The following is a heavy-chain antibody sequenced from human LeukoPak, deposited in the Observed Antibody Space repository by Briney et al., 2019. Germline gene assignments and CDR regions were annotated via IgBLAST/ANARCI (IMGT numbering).Heavy chain of an antibody. CDR3: ARDQQSIAVAGPETDY. CDR2: ISAYNGNT. J-gene: IGHJ4*02. CDR1: GYTFTSYG. Sequence: ASVKVSCKASGYTFTSYGISWVRQAPGQGIEWMGWISAYNGNTNYAQKLQGRVTMTTDTSTSTAYMELRILRSDDTALYYCARDQQSIAVAGPETDYWGQGTLVTVSS. V-gene: IGHV1-18*01. D-gene: IGHD6-19*01.